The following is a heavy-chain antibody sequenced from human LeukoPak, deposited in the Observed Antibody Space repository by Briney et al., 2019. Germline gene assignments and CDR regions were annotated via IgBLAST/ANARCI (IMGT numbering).Heavy chain of an antibody. V-gene: IGHV3-23*01. D-gene: IGHD3-16*02. CDR2: ISGSGGST. Sequence: PGGSLRLSCAASGFTFSIYAMSWVRQAPGKGLEWVSAISGSGGSTYYADSVKGRFTISRDNSKNTLYLQMNSLRAEDTAVYYCAKDPRRSGGVIVTFDYWGQGTLVTVSS. J-gene: IGHJ4*02. CDR1: GFTFSIYA. CDR3: AKDPRRSGGVIVTFDY.